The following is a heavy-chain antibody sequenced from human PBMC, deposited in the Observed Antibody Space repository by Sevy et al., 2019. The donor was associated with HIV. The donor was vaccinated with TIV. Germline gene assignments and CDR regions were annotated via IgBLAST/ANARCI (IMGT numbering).Heavy chain of an antibody. V-gene: IGHV3-23*01. Sequence: GGSLRLSCAVSGFTFSSYAMSWVRQAPGKGLEWVSAISGSGGSTYYADSVKGRFTISRDNSKNTLYLQMNSLRAEDTAVYYCAKVTPHIVATIIEDAFDIWGQGTMVNVSS. CDR2: ISGSGGST. CDR3: AKVTPHIVATIIEDAFDI. CDR1: GFTFSSYA. J-gene: IGHJ3*02. D-gene: IGHD5-12*01.